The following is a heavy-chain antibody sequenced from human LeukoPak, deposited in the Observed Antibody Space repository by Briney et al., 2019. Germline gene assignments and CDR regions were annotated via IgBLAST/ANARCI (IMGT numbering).Heavy chain of an antibody. D-gene: IGHD3-10*01. J-gene: IGHJ3*02. Sequence: ASVKVSCKASGYTFTSYGISWVRQAPGQGLEWMGWISAYNGNTNYAQKLQGRVTMTTDTSTSTAYMELRSLRSDDTAVYYYARDHVLLWRFGGDAFDIWGQGTMVTVSS. CDR2: ISAYNGNT. V-gene: IGHV1-18*01. CDR3: ARDHVLLWRFGGDAFDI. CDR1: GYTFTSYG.